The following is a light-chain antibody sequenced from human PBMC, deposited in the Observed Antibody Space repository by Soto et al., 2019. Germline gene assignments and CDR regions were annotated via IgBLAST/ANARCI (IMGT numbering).Light chain of an antibody. J-gene: IGLJ1*01. Sequence: QSALTQPASVSGSPGQSITFSCTGTSSDVGSSNLVSWYQQHPGKAPKLLIYEVSKRPSGVSNRFSGSKSGNTASLTISGLQAEDEADYYCCSYAGSSTHVFGNGTKLTVL. CDR2: EVS. CDR1: SSDVGSSNL. CDR3: CSYAGSSTHV. V-gene: IGLV2-23*02.